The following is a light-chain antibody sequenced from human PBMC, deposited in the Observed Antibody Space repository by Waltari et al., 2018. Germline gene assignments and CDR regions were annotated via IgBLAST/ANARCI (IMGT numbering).Light chain of an antibody. CDR3: QSYDDNSPDWV. CDR1: SGNIAGNY. Sequence: NLKLTQPRSVSESPGKTVIISCTGSSGNIAGNYVQWYRQRPGSAPTFVIYESNQRPSGVPNRFSGSIDSAANSASLTSSGLKTEDEADYYCQSYDDNSPDWVFGGGTKLTVL. V-gene: IGLV6-57*02. J-gene: IGLJ3*02. CDR2: ESN.